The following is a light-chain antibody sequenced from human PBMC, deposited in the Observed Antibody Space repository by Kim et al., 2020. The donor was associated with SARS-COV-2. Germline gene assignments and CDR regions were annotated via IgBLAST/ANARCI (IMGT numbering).Light chain of an antibody. CDR2: CGD. Sequence: QRVTSACSTSGSNFGSNPVNWYQQLPVTAPKLLIYCGDQRPSGVPDRFSGSKSGTSASLAISGLQSEDEADYHCAAWDDNLKAVVFGGGTQLTVL. CDR3: AAWDDNLKAVV. CDR1: GSNFGSNP. J-gene: IGLJ2*01. V-gene: IGLV1-44*01.